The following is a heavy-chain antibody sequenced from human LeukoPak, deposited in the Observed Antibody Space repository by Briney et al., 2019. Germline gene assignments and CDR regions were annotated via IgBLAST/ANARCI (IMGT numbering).Heavy chain of an antibody. CDR1: GFTFSAYG. CDR2: IRYDGSNK. CDR3: AKGRRRSYDSSGYSYN. J-gene: IGHJ4*02. D-gene: IGHD3-22*01. V-gene: IGHV3-30*02. Sequence: GGSLRLSCAASGFTFSAYGMHWVRQAPGKGLECVAFIRYDGSNKCYADSVKGRFTISRDNSKDTLYLQMNSLRAEDTVLYYCAKGRRRSYDSSGYSYNWGQGTLVTASS.